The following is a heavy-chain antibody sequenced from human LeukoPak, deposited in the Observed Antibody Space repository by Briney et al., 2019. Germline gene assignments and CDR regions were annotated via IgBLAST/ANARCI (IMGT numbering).Heavy chain of an antibody. D-gene: IGHD1-26*01. CDR3: AAVYSGTKHDAFDI. CDR1: GYTLTELS. V-gene: IGHV1-2*02. CDR2: INPNTGGT. Sequence: ASVKVSCKVSGYTLTELSMHWVRQAPGQGLEWMGWINPNTGGTNYAQNFQGRVTMTTDTSISTVYMQLSSLRSDDTAVFYCAAVYSGTKHDAFDIWGQGTMVTVSS. J-gene: IGHJ3*02.